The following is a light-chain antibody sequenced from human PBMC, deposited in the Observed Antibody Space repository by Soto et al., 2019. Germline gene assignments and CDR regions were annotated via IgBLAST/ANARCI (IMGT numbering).Light chain of an antibody. CDR3: SSYTISRTLV. CDR1: SSDVGGYNY. V-gene: IGLV2-14*01. Sequence: QSVLTQPASVSGSPGQSITISCTGTSSDVGGYNYVSWYQHHPGKAPKLMIYEVSYRPSGVSNRFSGSKSGNTASLIISGLQAEDEADYYCSSYTISRTLVFGTGAKLTVL. J-gene: IGLJ1*01. CDR2: EVS.